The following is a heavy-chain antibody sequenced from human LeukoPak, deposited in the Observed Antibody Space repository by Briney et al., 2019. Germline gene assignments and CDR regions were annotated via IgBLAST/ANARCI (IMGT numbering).Heavy chain of an antibody. J-gene: IGHJ4*02. V-gene: IGHV4-39*01. CDR1: GGSISSSSYY. CDR2: IYYSGST. D-gene: IGHD6-13*01. CDR3: RSSWYDRGFDY. Sequence: SXTLSLTCTVSGGSISSSSYYWGWIRQPPGKGLEWSGSIYYSGSTYYNPSLKSLVTISVDTYKNQFSLKLSSVTAADTAVYYCRSSWYDRGFDYWGRGTLVTVSS.